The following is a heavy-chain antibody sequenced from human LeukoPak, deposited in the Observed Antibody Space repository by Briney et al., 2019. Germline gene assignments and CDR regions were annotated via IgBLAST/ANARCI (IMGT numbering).Heavy chain of an antibody. D-gene: IGHD2-15*01. CDR1: GFTFSSYA. CDR2: ISYDGSNK. CDR3: ASRRYCSGGSCPPYDY. J-gene: IGHJ4*02. V-gene: IGHV3-30-3*01. Sequence: GGSLRLSCAASGFTFSSYAMHWVRQAPGKGLEWVAVISYDGSNKYYADSVKGRFTISRDNSKNTLYLQMNSLRAEDTAVYYCASRRYCSGGSCPPYDYWGQGILVTVSS.